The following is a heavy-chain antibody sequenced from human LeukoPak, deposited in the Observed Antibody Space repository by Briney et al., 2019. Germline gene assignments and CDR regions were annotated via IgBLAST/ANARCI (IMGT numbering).Heavy chain of an antibody. J-gene: IGHJ6*02. V-gene: IGHV3-33*08. CDR3: AREENDYGLDV. Sequence: GGSLRLSCAASGFTFSSYSMNWVRQAPGKGLEWVAVIWYDGSNKYYADSVKGRFTISRDNSKNTLYLQMNSLRAEDTAVYYCAREENDYGLDVWGQGTTVTVSS. CDR1: GFTFSSYS. CDR2: IWYDGSNK. D-gene: IGHD1-1*01.